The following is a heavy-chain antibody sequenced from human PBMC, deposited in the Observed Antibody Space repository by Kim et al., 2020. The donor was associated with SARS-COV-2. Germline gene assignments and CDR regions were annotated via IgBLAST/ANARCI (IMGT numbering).Heavy chain of an antibody. V-gene: IGHV3-48*02. J-gene: IGHJ6*02. CDR3: ARDFRPAGSWGYYYGMDV. Sequence: KGRFTISRDNAKNSLYLQMNSLRDEDTAVYYCARDFRPAGSWGYYYGMDVWGQGTTVTVSS. D-gene: IGHD3-10*01.